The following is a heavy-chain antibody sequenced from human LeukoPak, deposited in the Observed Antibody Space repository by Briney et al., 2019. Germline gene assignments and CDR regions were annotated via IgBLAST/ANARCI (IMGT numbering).Heavy chain of an antibody. D-gene: IGHD3-22*01. Sequence: KLGGSLRLSCAASGFTFSDYYMSWIRQAPGKGLEWVSYISSSGSTIYYAGSVKGRFTISRDNAKNSLYLQMNSLRAEDTAVYYCARDPDSSGYSDYWGQGTLVTVSS. CDR3: ARDPDSSGYSDY. J-gene: IGHJ4*02. CDR2: ISSSGSTI. CDR1: GFTFSDYY. V-gene: IGHV3-11*04.